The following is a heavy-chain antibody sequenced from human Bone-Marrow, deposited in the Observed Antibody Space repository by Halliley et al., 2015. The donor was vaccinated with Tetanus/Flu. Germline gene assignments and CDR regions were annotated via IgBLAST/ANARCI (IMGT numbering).Heavy chain of an antibody. CDR2: FEYRGSA. D-gene: IGHD3-3*01. V-gene: IGHV4-59*09. J-gene: IGHJ5*02. Sequence: WSGYFEYRGSANYNPPLKRRVPISVDTSRNQFSLRLSSVTAAVTGVYYCARGPNYDLWRPMDSWGQGTLVAVSP. CDR3: ARGPNYDLWRPMDS.